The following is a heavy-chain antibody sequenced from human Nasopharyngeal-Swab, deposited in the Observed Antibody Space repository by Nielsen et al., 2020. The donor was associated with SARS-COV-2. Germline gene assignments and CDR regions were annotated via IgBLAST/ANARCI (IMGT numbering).Heavy chain of an antibody. D-gene: IGHD3-10*01. Sequence: GESLKISCAASGFAFSNHGMHWVRRAPGKGLEWVGVISYEGSSIHYEDSLKGRFTISRDNFRNTVNLQMSALRLEDTAVYFCVRDVSYASGSAYNFDHWGRGTLVTVSS. CDR1: GFAFSNHG. CDR2: ISYEGSSI. J-gene: IGHJ4*02. CDR3: VRDVSYASGSAYNFDH. V-gene: IGHV3-30*03.